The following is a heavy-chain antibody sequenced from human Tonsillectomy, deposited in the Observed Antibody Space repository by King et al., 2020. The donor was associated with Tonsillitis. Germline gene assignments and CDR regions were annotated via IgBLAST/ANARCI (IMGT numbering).Heavy chain of an antibody. Sequence: VQLVESGGGLVQPGRSLTLSCAASGFTFDDYAMHWVRQAPGKGLEWVSGISWSSNNIAYADSVKGRFTISRDNARNSLYLQMNSLRAEDTALYYCAKVPTVDVYTYYFDYGGQGTLVTVSS. D-gene: IGHD4-23*01. CDR3: AKVPTVDVYTYYFDY. CDR2: ISWSSNNI. J-gene: IGHJ4*02. V-gene: IGHV3-9*01. CDR1: GFTFDDYA.